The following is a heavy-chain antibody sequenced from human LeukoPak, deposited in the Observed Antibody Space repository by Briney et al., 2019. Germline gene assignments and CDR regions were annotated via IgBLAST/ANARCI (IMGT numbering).Heavy chain of an antibody. V-gene: IGHV5-10-1*01. J-gene: IGHJ4*02. CDR1: GYSFTSYW. CDR3: ARLPRSGGSCYHFDF. D-gene: IGHD2-15*01. CDR2: IDPSDSYT. Sequence: GDSLRISCKGSGYSFTSYWISWVRQMPGTGLEWMGKIDPSDSYTNYSPSFQGHVTISADKSISTAFLQWSSLKASDTAIYYCARLPRSGGSCYHFDFWGQGTLVTVAS.